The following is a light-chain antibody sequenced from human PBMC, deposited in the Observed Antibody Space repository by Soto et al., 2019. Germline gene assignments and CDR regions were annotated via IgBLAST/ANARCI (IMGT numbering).Light chain of an antibody. CDR2: SND. Sequence: QSVLTQPPSASGTPGQRVTISCSGSSSNIGTNAVHWYQHLPGTAPKLLIYSNDQRPSGVPDRFSGSKSGTSASLAISGLQSEDEADYHCAAWDASLKGPVFGGGTNVTVL. V-gene: IGLV1-44*01. CDR1: SSNIGTNA. J-gene: IGLJ2*01. CDR3: AAWDASLKGPV.